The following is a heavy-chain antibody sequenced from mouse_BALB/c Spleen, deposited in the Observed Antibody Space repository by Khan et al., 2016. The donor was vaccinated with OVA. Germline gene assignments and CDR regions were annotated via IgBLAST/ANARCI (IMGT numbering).Heavy chain of an antibody. V-gene: IGHV3-2*02. Sequence: EVKLQESGPGLVKPSQSLSLTCTVTGYSITSDYAWNWIRQFPGNKLEWMGYISYSGNTKYNPSLKSRISITRDTSTNQSFLQLNSVTAEDTATYYCARIYEGDFDYWGQGTTLTVSS. J-gene: IGHJ2*01. D-gene: IGHD1-1*01. CDR2: ISYSGNT. CDR3: ARIYEGDFDY. CDR1: GYSITSDYA.